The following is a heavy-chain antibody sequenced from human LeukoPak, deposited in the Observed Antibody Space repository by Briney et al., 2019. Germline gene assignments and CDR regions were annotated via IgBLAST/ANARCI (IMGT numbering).Heavy chain of an antibody. J-gene: IGHJ3*02. Sequence: PPETLSLTCTVSGGSISSSSDYWGWIRQPPGKGLEWIGSIYYSGSTYYNPSLKSRVTISVDTYKNQFSLKLSSVTAADTAVYYCARRHAHPLDGHNSQFAFNIWGKLGIVTVSS. CDR2: IYYSGST. CDR1: GGSISSSSDY. CDR3: ARRHAHPLDGHNSQFAFNI. D-gene: IGHD1-14*01. V-gene: IGHV4-39*01.